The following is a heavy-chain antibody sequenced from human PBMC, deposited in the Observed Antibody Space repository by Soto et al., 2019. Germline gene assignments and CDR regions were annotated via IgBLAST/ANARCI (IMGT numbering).Heavy chain of an antibody. CDR3: VRGGIPNYFYMDV. Sequence: PSQTLSLTCAISGDRVSRIMVAWSWIRLSPSRGLEWLGRTCYRSKWYNDYAISVKSRISINPDTSKNQFSLQLNSVTPDDTGVYYCVRGGIPNYFYMDVWAEGTTVTVSS. CDR1: GDRVSRIMVA. J-gene: IGHJ6*03. CDR2: TCYRSKWYN. V-gene: IGHV6-1*01. D-gene: IGHD2-21*01.